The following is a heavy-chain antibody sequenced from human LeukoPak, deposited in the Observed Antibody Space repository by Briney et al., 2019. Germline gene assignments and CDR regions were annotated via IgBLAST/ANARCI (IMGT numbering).Heavy chain of an antibody. Sequence: PGGSLRLSCAASGFTFSSYAVSWVRQAPGKGLEWVSAISGSGGSTYYADSVKGRFTISRDNSKNTLYLQMNSLRAEDTAVYYCAKFRLSYYGAIDYWGQGTLVTVSS. CDR2: ISGSGGST. D-gene: IGHD1-26*01. CDR3: AKFRLSYYGAIDY. V-gene: IGHV3-23*01. J-gene: IGHJ4*02. CDR1: GFTFSSYA.